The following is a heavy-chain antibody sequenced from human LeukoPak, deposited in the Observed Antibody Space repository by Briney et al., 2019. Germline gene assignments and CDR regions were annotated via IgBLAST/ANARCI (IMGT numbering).Heavy chain of an antibody. CDR1: GFSFDSYA. D-gene: IGHD1-26*01. V-gene: IGHV3-30*04. J-gene: IGHJ4*02. CDR3: AGDDGGNSGTFVDY. CDR2: ISDDGRNQ. Sequence: PGGSLRLSCAASGFSFDSYALHWVRQAPGKGLEWMALISDDGRNQYYADSVKGRFTISRDNSKNTLYLQLNSLRTEDTAVYYCAGDDGGNSGTFVDYWGQGTLVTVSS.